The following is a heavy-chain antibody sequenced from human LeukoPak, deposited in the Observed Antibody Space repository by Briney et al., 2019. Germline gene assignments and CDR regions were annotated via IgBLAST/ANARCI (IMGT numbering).Heavy chain of an antibody. V-gene: IGHV4-34*01. D-gene: IGHD6-13*01. J-gene: IGHJ5*02. CDR1: GGSFSGYY. CDR3: ARAQSIAAAGTGNWFDP. Sequence: PSETLSLTCAVYGGSFSGYYWSWIRQPPGKGLEWIGEINHSGSTNYNPPLKSRVTISVDTSKNQFSLKLSSVTVADTAVYYCARAQSIAAAGTGNWFDPWGQGTLVTVSS. CDR2: INHSGST.